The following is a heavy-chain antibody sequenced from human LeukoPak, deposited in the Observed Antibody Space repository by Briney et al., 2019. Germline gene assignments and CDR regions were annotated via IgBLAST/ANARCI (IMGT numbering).Heavy chain of an antibody. CDR2: IYYSGST. CDR3: ARDHCSSTSCYTAGAFDI. CDR1: GGSNSSYY. Sequence: KPSETLSLXCTVSGGSNSSYYWSWIRQPPGKGLESIGYIYYSGSTNYNPSLKSRVTISVDTSKNQFSLKLSSVTAADTAVYYCARDHCSSTSCYTAGAFDIWGQGTMVTVSS. J-gene: IGHJ3*02. V-gene: IGHV4-59*01. D-gene: IGHD2-2*02.